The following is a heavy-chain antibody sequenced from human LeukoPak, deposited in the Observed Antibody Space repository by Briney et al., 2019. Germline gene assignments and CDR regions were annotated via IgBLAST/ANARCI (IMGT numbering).Heavy chain of an antibody. J-gene: IGHJ4*02. V-gene: IGHV1-18*01. Sequence: ASVKVSCKASGYTFTSYGISWVRQAPGQGLEWMGWISAYNGNTNYAQKLQGRVTMTTDTSTSTAYMELRSLRSDDTAVYYCARDITMVRGVIITLTYWGQGTLVTVSS. CDR2: ISAYNGNT. CDR3: ARDITMVRGVIITLTY. CDR1: GYTFTSYG. D-gene: IGHD3-10*01.